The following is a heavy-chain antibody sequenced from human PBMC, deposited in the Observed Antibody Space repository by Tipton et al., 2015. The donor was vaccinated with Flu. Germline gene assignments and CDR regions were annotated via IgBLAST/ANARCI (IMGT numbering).Heavy chain of an antibody. V-gene: IGHV4-59*01. D-gene: IGHD1-26*01. J-gene: IGHJ2*01. CDR2: IYHTGST. CDR3: ARDLFYSGSNQRLGRYFDL. Sequence: TLSLTCIVSGGSISNYYWSWIRQPPGKGLEWIGYIYHTGSTSYNPSLKSRVTTSVDRSKNEFSLRMSSVTAADTAVYYCARDLFYSGSNQRLGRYFDLWGRGTLVTVSS. CDR1: GGSISNYY.